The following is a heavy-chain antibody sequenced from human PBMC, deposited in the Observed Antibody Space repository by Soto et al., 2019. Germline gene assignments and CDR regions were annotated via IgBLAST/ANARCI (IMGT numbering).Heavy chain of an antibody. V-gene: IGHV1-46*01. Sequence: GASVKVSCKASGYSFSFYGINWVRQAPGQGLEWMGIILPSSGSTSYAQNFQGRVTMTRDTSTSTVYMELTSLRIEDTAVYYCASRKQWLGTFDYWGQGTLVTVS. J-gene: IGHJ4*02. CDR3: ASRKQWLGTFDY. CDR2: ILPSSGST. D-gene: IGHD6-19*01. CDR1: GYSFSFYG.